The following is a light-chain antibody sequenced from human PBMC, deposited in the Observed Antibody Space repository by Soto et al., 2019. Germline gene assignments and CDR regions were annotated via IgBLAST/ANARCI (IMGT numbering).Light chain of an antibody. Sequence: DIQMTQSPASLPASVRDRVTITFRASQSISSYLNWYQQKPEKAPKLLIYKASTLENRVPSRFSGSGSGTDFTLTISSLQPDDFATYYCQQYKSYYTFGQGTKVDIK. CDR3: QQYKSYYT. CDR2: KAS. J-gene: IGKJ2*01. CDR1: QSISSY. V-gene: IGKV1-5*03.